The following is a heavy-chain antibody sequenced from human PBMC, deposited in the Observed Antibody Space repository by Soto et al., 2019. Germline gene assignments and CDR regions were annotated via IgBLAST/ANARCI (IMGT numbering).Heavy chain of an antibody. CDR1: GGTFSSYA. Sequence: QVQLVQSGAEVKKPGSSVKVSFKASGGTFSSYAISWVRQAPGQGLEWMGGIIPIFGTANYAQKFQGRVTIIADESTSTAYMELSSLRSEDTAVFYCASTNNVLTGSYYYGMDVWGQGTTVTVSS. J-gene: IGHJ6*02. D-gene: IGHD3-9*01. CDR3: ASTNNVLTGSYYYGMDV. V-gene: IGHV1-69*12. CDR2: IIPIFGTA.